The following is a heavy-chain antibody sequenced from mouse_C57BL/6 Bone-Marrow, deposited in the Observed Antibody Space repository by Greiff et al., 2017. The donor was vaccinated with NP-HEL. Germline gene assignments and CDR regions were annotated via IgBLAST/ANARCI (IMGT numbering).Heavy chain of an antibody. CDR1: GYSFTDYN. CDR2: INPNYGTT. J-gene: IGHJ1*03. D-gene: IGHD1-1*01. V-gene: IGHV1-39*01. Sequence: EVQLQESGPELVKPGASVKISCTASGYSFTDYNMNWVKQSNAKSLEWIGVINPNYGTTTYNQKFKGKATLTVDQSSSTAYMQLNSLTSEDSAVYYCARRINLRWYFYVWGRGTTVTVSS. CDR3: ARRINLRWYFYV.